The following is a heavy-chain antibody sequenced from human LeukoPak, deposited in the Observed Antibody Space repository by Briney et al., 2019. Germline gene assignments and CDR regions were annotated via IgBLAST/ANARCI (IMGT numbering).Heavy chain of an antibody. V-gene: IGHV5-51*01. CDR2: IYPGDSDT. J-gene: IGHJ3*02. D-gene: IGHD3-22*01. Sequence: GESLKISCKGSGYSFTSYWIGWVRQMPGKGLEWMGIIYPGDSDTRYSPSFQGQVTISAGKSISTAYLQWSSLKASDTAMYYCARLPTSLYYYDSRVDAFDIWGQGTMVTVSS. CDR1: GYSFTSYW. CDR3: ARLPTSLYYYDSRVDAFDI.